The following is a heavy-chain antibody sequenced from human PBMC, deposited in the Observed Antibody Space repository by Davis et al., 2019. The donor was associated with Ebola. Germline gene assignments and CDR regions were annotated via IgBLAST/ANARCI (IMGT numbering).Heavy chain of an antibody. CDR2: INPSDGDT. CDR3: ERAIYYYDGSAYSDF. D-gene: IGHD3-22*01. J-gene: IGHJ4*02. CDR1: GYTFTTYY. Sequence: ASVKVSCKASGYTFTTYYVVWVRQAPGQGLEWMGIINPSDGDTRHAQKFQGRVTMSRDTSTNTVYMDLSSLRSEDTDVYYCERAIYYYDGSAYSDFWGQGTLVTVAS. V-gene: IGHV1-46*01.